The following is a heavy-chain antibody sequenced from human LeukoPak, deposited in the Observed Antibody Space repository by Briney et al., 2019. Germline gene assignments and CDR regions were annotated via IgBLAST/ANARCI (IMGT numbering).Heavy chain of an antibody. D-gene: IGHD3-10*01. V-gene: IGHV3-30*18. CDR3: AKDIRNDRFGGPGKY. CDR2: ISYDGSDK. J-gene: IGHJ4*02. CDR1: GFTFSTYA. Sequence: GGSLRLSCVVSGFTFSTYAMHWVRQAPGKGLEWVAIISYDGSDKYYADSVKGRFTISRDNSKNTLYLQMNSLRAEDTAVYYCAKDIRNDRFGGPGKYWGQGTLATVSS.